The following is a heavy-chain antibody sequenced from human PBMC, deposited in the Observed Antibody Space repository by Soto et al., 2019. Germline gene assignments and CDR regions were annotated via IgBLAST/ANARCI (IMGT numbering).Heavy chain of an antibody. J-gene: IGHJ4*02. CDR1: GGTFSSYT. D-gene: IGHD4-17*01. V-gene: IGHV1-69*15. CDR3: ARGTTVETGNY. Sequence: QVQLVQSGAEVKKPGSSVKVSCKASGGTFSSYTITWVRQAPGQGLEWMGRFIPIFATANYARKFQGRVTIAADESTSTAYMELRSLRSDDTAVYYCARGTTVETGNYWGQGTLVTVSS. CDR2: FIPIFATA.